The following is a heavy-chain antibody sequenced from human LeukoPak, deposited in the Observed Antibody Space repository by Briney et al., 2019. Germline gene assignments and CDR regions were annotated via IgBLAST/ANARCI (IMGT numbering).Heavy chain of an antibody. CDR1: GLTVSSNY. J-gene: IGHJ4*02. CDR3: ARDRVGATGY. Sequence: GGSLSLSCAASGLTVSSNYMSWVRQAPGKGLEWVSVIYSGGSTYYADSVKGRFTISRDNSKNTLYLQMNSLRAEDTAVYYCARDRVGATGYWGQGTLVTVSS. CDR2: IYSGGST. V-gene: IGHV3-66*01. D-gene: IGHD1-26*01.